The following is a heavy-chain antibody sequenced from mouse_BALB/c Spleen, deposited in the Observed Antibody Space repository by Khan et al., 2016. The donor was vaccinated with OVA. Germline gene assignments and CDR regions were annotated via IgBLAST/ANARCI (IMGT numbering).Heavy chain of an antibody. CDR2: ISSGANYT. J-gene: IGHJ4*01. D-gene: IGHD1-1*01. V-gene: IGHV5-9-1*01. CDR1: GFTFSSYA. Sequence: EVELVESGGGLVKPGGSLKLSCAASGFTFSSYAMSWVRQTPEKRLEWVATISSGANYTYFPDSVKGRFTISRDNAKNTLYLQMSSLRSEDTAMYYSAREYYDSRGALDYWGQGTSVTVSS. CDR3: AREYYDSRGALDY.